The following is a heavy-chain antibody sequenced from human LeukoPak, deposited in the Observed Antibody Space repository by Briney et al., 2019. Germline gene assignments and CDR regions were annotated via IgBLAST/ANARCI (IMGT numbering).Heavy chain of an antibody. CDR2: IKQDGSEK. Sequence: GGSLRLSCAASGFTFSSHGMHWVRQAPGKGLEWVANIKQDGSEKYYVDSVKGRFTISRDNAKNSLYLQMNSLRAEDTAVYYCAMNFDWLPSRVDYWGQGTLVTVSS. D-gene: IGHD3-9*01. V-gene: IGHV3-7*01. CDR1: GFTFSSHG. CDR3: AMNFDWLPSRVDY. J-gene: IGHJ4*02.